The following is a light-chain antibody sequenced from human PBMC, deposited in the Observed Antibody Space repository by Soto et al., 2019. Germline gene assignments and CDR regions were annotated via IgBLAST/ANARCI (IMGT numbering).Light chain of an antibody. CDR3: QQHADYPIT. V-gene: IGKV1-5*03. J-gene: IGKJ4*01. CDR1: HNIDTW. Sequence: DIQMTQSPSTLSASIGDTVTITCRASHNIDTWLAWFQQKPGKAPNLLIYKASTLEAGVPSRFSGSASGTEFTLTLSSLQPDDFAPYYCQQHADYPITFGGGTKVEI. CDR2: KAS.